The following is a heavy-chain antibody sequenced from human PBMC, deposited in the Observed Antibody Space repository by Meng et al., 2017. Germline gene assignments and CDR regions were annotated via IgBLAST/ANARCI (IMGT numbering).Heavy chain of an antibody. CDR3: ARTQADRGWFDP. CDR1: GGTFSSYA. Sequence: SVKVSCKASGGTFSSYAISWVRQAPGQGLEWMGGIIPIFGTANYAQKFQGRVTITADESTSTAYMELSSLRSEDTAVYYCARTQADRGWFDPWGQGTLVTVSS. D-gene: IGHD2-15*01. V-gene: IGHV1-69*13. J-gene: IGHJ5*02. CDR2: IIPIFGTA.